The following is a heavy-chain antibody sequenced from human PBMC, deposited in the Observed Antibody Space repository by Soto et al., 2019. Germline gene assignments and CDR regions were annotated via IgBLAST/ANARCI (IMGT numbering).Heavy chain of an antibody. CDR2: ISYDGSNT. CDR1: GFTFSSYG. CDR3: AKEGGLSGSYYISSSYYFDY. Sequence: QVPLVESGGGVVQPGRSLRLSCAASGFTFSSYGMHWVRQAPGKGLEWVAIISYDGSNTYYADSVKGRFTISRDNSKNTLYLQMNSPRAEDTSVYYCAKEGGLSGSYYISSSYYFDYWGQGTLVTVSS. V-gene: IGHV3-30*18. J-gene: IGHJ4*02. D-gene: IGHD1-26*01.